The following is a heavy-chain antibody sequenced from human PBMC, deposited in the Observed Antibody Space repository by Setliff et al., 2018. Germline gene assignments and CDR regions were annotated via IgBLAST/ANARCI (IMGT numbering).Heavy chain of an antibody. CDR2: INTYTGNP. J-gene: IGHJ4*02. Sequence: ASVKVSCKVSGYTFTVYTMNWVRQAPGQGLEWMGWINTYTGNPTYAQGFTGRFVFSLDTSVSTAYLQISSLKAEDTAVYYCARFAGSSWVDYWGQGTLVTVSS. CDR1: GYTFTVYT. V-gene: IGHV7-4-1*02. CDR3: ARFAGSSWVDY. D-gene: IGHD6-13*01.